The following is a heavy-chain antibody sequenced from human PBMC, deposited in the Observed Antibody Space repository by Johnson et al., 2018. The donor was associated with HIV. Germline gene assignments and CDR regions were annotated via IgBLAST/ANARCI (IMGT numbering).Heavy chain of an antibody. CDR2: ISYDGSNK. CDR1: GFTFSSYP. CDR3: AKATGWYWGDDFDI. Sequence: QVQLVESGGGVVQPGRSLRLSCAASGFTFSSYPMHWVRQAPGKGLEWVAVISYDGSNKYYADSVKGRLTMSRDNSKNTLYAQMDSLRAEDTAVYYCAKATGWYWGDDFDIWGQGTMVTVSS. J-gene: IGHJ3*02. V-gene: IGHV3-30-3*01. D-gene: IGHD2-15*01.